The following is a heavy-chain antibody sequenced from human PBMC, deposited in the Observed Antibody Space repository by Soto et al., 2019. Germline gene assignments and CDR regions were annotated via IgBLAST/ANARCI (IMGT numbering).Heavy chain of an antibody. D-gene: IGHD4-4*01. CDR2: IYPGDSDT. V-gene: IGHV5-51*01. J-gene: IGHJ6*02. CDR1: GYSFTSYW. CDR3: ARHVEDYTYYCGMDG. Sequence: GASLKISCKGSGYSFTSYWIGWVRQMPGKGLEWMGIIYPGDSDTRYSPSFQGQVTISADKSISTAYLQWSSLKASDTAMYYCARHVEDYTYYCGMDGWGQVSRVAFAS.